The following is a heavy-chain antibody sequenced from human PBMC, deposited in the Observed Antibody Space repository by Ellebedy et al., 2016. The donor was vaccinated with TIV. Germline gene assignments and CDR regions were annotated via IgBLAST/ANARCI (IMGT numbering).Heavy chain of an antibody. V-gene: IGHV4-30-2*01. Sequence: SETLSLTXAVSGGSISSGGYSWSWIRQPPGKGLEWIGYIYHSGSTYYNPSLKSRVTISVDRSKNQFSLKLSSVTAADTAVYYCAREAPMTTVTTAPGACWYFDLWGRGTLVTVSS. CDR2: IYHSGST. CDR1: GGSISSGGYS. D-gene: IGHD4-17*01. J-gene: IGHJ2*01. CDR3: AREAPMTTVTTAPGACWYFDL.